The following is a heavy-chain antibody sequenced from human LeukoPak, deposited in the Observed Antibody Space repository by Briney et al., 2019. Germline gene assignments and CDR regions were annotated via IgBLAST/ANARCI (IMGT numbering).Heavy chain of an antibody. CDR1: GFTFSSYA. V-gene: IGHV3-66*04. CDR3: ARRGYGDHAPFDY. D-gene: IGHD4-17*01. Sequence: LPGGSLRLSCAASGFTFSSYAMSWVRQAPGKGLEWVSSIYSGGSTYYADSVKGRFTISRDNSKNTLYLQMNSLRAEDTAVYYCARRGYGDHAPFDYWGQGTLVTVSS. CDR2: IYSGGST. J-gene: IGHJ4*02.